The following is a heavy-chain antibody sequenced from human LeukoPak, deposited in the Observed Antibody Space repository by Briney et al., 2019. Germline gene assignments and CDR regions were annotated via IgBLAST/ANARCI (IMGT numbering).Heavy chain of an antibody. CDR3: ARDSSVKKAAAGYFDY. CDR1: GFTFSIYA. V-gene: IGHV3-23*01. Sequence: GGSRRLSCAAAGFTFSIYAMSWVRQAPGKVLEWVSAISGSGGSTYYADSVKGRFTISRDNAKNSLYLQMNSLRAEDTAVYYCARDSSVKKAAAGYFDYWGQGTLVTVSS. CDR2: ISGSGGST. D-gene: IGHD6-13*01. J-gene: IGHJ4*02.